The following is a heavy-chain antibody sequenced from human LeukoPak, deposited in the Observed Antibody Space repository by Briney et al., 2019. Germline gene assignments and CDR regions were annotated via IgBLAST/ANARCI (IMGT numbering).Heavy chain of an antibody. CDR3: ARNDYGDHYFDY. J-gene: IGHJ4*02. D-gene: IGHD4-17*01. V-gene: IGHV4-31*03. Sequence: PSETLSLTCTVPGGSISSGGYYWSWIRQHPGKGLEWIGYIYYSGSTYYNPSLKSRVTISVDTSKNQFSLKLSSVTAADTAVYYCARNDYGDHYFDYWGQGTLVTVSS. CDR2: IYYSGST. CDR1: GGSISSGGYY.